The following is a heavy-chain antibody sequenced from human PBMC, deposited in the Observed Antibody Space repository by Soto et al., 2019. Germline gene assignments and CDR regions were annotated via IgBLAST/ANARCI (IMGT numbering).Heavy chain of an antibody. D-gene: IGHD3-16*01. J-gene: IGHJ6*03. Sequence: QVHLVQSGAEVTQPGASVKVSCTTSGYTFSGYSLHWVRQAPGQGLEWMGWINPKNGGTNRAQKFQGWVTMTRDASSSTVYMELSRLKSNDMAVYYCARSAGGYLDVWGNGTTVTVSS. V-gene: IGHV1-2*04. CDR1: GYTFSGYS. CDR3: ARSAGGYLDV. CDR2: INPKNGGT.